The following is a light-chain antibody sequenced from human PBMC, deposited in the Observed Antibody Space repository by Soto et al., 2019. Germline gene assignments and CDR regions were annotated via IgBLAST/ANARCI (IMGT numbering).Light chain of an antibody. CDR3: QQYNNWPPF. J-gene: IGKJ2*01. CDR2: GAS. Sequence: EIVMTQSPATLSVSPGERATLSCRASQSVSSNLAWYQQKPGQAPRLLMYGASTRAPGIPARFSGSGSGTEVTLTISSLQSVDFAVYYCQQYNNWPPFVGQGTKLEIK. CDR1: QSVSSN. V-gene: IGKV3-15*01.